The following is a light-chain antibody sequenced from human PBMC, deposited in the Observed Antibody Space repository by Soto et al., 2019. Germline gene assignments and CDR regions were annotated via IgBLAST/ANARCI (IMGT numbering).Light chain of an antibody. V-gene: IGKV3-20*01. CDR3: QQYAGSPYT. CDR2: DTS. Sequence: EVVLTQSPGTLSLSPGERATLSCWASQSVGSRYIAWYQQTPGQAPRLLIYDTSRRATGIPDRFSGSGSETDFTLTISRLEPEDFAVYYCQQYAGSPYTFGRGTKLEIK. J-gene: IGKJ2*01. CDR1: QSVGSRY.